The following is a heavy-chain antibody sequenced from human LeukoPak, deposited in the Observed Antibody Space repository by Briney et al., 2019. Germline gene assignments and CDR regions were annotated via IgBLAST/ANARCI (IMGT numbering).Heavy chain of an antibody. V-gene: IGHV5-51*01. CDR2: IYPGDSDT. J-gene: IGHJ4*02. D-gene: IGHD3-10*01. CDR3: VRGITMVRGAIRGLDY. Sequence: GESLKISCKGSGYSFTTYWIGWVRQMSGKGLEWMGIIYPGDSDTRYSPSFQGQVTISADKSISTAYLQWSVLKASDTAMYYCVRGITMVRGAIRGLDYWGQGTLVTVSS. CDR1: GYSFTTYW.